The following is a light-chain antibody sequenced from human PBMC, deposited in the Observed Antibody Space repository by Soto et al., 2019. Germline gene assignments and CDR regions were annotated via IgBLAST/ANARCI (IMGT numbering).Light chain of an antibody. CDR2: NDN. J-gene: IGLJ1*01. CDR1: RSNIGSRT. CDR3: AAWDDRLDGYV. V-gene: IGLV1-44*01. Sequence: QSVLTQAPSASGTPGQGVMISCSGSRSNIGSRTVNWYQQLPGTAPKLLIYNDNERPSGVPDRFSASKSGTSASLIISGLRSDDEADYYCAAWDDRLDGYVFGPGTKLTVL.